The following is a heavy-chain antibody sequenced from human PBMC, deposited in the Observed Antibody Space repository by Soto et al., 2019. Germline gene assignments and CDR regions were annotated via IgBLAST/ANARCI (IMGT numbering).Heavy chain of an antibody. CDR1: GDSVSSNSAA. V-gene: IGHV6-1*01. J-gene: IGHJ3*02. Sequence: SPTLSLTCAISGDSVSSNSAAWNWIRQSPSRGLEWLGRTYYRSKWYNDYAVSVKSRITINPDTSKNQFSLQLNSVTPEDTAVYYCARVSGADWNDGGTDAFDIWGQGTMVTVSS. CDR2: TYYRSKWYN. D-gene: IGHD1-1*01. CDR3: ARVSGADWNDGGTDAFDI.